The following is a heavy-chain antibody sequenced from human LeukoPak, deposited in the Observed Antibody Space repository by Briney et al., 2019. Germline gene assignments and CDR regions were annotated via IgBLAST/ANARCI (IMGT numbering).Heavy chain of an antibody. CDR2: IYRDGST. CDR3: AQLPSD. D-gene: IGHD1-7*01. V-gene: IGHV3-66*02. J-gene: IGHJ4*02. CDR1: GFTVDNHY. Sequence: GGSPRLSCAVSGFTVDNHYMTWVRQAPGKGLQWVSVIYRDGSTYYAGSVEGRFTISRDNSKNTLHLQMNSLSTEDTAVYYCAQLPSDWGQGTLVTVSS.